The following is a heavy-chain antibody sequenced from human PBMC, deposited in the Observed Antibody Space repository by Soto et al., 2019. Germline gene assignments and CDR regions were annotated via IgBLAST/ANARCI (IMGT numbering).Heavy chain of an antibody. D-gene: IGHD6-6*01. CDR3: ARSRRALYSSSFSFQH. Sequence: PSETLSLTCTVSGGSISSYYWSWIRQPAGKGLEWIGRIYTSGSTNYNPSLKSRVTMSVDTSKNQFSLKLSSVTAADTAVYYCARSRRALYSSSFSFQHWGQGTLVTVSS. CDR2: IYTSGST. CDR1: GGSISSYY. J-gene: IGHJ1*01. V-gene: IGHV4-4*07.